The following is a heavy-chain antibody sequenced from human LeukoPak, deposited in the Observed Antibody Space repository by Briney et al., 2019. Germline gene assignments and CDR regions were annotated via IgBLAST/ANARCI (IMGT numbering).Heavy chain of an antibody. CDR3: ARDYKYAFDN. J-gene: IGHJ4*02. CDR1: GLTFSSYG. V-gene: IGHV3-23*01. CDR2: ITGDGTTT. D-gene: IGHD5-24*01. Sequence: GGSLRLSCEASGLTFSSYGMSWVRQAPGKGLQWVSAITGDGTTTYYADSVKGRFTISGDKAKNSLYLQMNSLRVEDTAVYYCARDYKYAFDNWGQGTLVTVSS.